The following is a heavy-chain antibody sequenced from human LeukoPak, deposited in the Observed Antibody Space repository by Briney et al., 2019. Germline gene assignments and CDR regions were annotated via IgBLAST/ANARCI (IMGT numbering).Heavy chain of an antibody. J-gene: IGHJ4*02. Sequence: PGGSLRLSCGASGFTFSSSWMSWVRQAPGKGLEWVANIIQDGSAQYYVDSVKGRFTISRDNADNSLYLQMNSLRAEDTAVYYCAIDLFSCSSTSCYVYWGQGTLVTVSS. CDR1: GFTFSSSW. D-gene: IGHD2-2*01. CDR3: AIDLFSCSSTSCYVY. CDR2: IIQDGSAQ. V-gene: IGHV3-7*01.